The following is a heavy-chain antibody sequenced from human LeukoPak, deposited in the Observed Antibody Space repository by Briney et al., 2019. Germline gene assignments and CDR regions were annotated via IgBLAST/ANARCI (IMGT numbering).Heavy chain of an antibody. D-gene: IGHD6-13*01. CDR2: ISWDGGST. CDR3: AKGLYSSSWYRYGMDV. Sequence: GGSLRLSCAASGFTFDDYTMHWVRQAPGKGLEWVSLISWDGGSTYYADSVKGGFTISRDNSKNSLYLQMNSLRTEDTALYYCAKGLYSSSWYRYGMDVWGQGTTVTVSS. J-gene: IGHJ6*02. V-gene: IGHV3-43*01. CDR1: GFTFDDYT.